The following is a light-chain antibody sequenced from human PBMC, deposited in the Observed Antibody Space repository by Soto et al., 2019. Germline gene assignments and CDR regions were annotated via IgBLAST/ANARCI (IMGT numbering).Light chain of an antibody. CDR3: QYRGILPPAAT. J-gene: IGKJ4*01. CDR1: QSINNY. Sequence: PGERATLSCRASQSINNYLAWYQQKPGQPPRLLIYDASNRATAIPVRFSGSGSGTDFTLTISSLEPDDSAVYYCQYRGILPPAATFGGGTKVEIK. CDR2: DAS. V-gene: IGKV3-11*01.